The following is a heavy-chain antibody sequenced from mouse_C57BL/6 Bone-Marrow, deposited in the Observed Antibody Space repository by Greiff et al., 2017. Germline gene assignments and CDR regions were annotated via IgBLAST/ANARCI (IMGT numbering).Heavy chain of an antibody. CDR2: IDPSDSYT. Sequence: VKLQQPGAELVMPGTSVKLSCKASGYTFTSYWMHWVKQRPGQGLEWIGEIDPSDSYTNYNQKFKGKSTLTVDKSSSTAYMQLSSLTSEDSAVYYCARLAYWGQGTLVTVSA. V-gene: IGHV1-69*01. CDR1: GYTFTSYW. J-gene: IGHJ3*01. CDR3: ARLAY.